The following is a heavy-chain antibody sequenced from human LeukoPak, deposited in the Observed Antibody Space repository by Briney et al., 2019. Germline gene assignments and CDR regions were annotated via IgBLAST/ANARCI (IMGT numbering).Heavy chain of an antibody. CDR3: ARGSGTYDFDY. J-gene: IGHJ4*02. CDR2: INPNSGGT. V-gene: IGHV1-2*02. CDR1: GYTFTGYY. D-gene: IGHD1-26*01. Sequence: ASVKVSCKASGYTFTGYYMHLMRQAPRQGLEWMGWINPNSGGTNYAQKFQGRITMTRDTSISTAYMELSRLRSDDTAVYYCARGSGTYDFDYWGQGILVTVSS.